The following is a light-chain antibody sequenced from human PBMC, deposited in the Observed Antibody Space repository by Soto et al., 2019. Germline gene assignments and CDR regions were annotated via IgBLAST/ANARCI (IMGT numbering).Light chain of an antibody. V-gene: IGLV2-14*01. Sequence: QSALTQPASVSASPGQSITISCTGTSSDVGGYNYVSWYQQHPGKAPKLMIYDVSHRPSGVSNRFSGSKSGNTASLTISGLQAEDEADYYCSSYTSSSTLVIFGGGTQLTVL. J-gene: IGLJ2*01. CDR2: DVS. CDR3: SSYTSSSTLVI. CDR1: SSDVGGYNY.